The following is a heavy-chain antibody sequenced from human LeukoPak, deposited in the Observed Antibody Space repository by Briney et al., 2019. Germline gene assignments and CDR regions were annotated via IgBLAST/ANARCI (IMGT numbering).Heavy chain of an antibody. CDR3: ARDLRGYYFDY. J-gene: IGHJ4*02. Sequence: GGSLRLSCAASGFTFSDYYMSWIRQAPGKGLEWVAVIWYDGSNKYYADSVKGRFTISRDNSKNTLYLQMNSLRAEDTAVYYCARDLRGYYFDYWGQGTLVTVSS. CDR2: IWYDGSNK. D-gene: IGHD4-17*01. CDR1: GFTFSDYY. V-gene: IGHV3-33*08.